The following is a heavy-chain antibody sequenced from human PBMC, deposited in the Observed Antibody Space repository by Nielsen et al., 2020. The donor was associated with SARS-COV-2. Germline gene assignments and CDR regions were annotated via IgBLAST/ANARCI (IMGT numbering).Heavy chain of an antibody. V-gene: IGHV3-23*01. CDR2: ISGSGGST. CDR1: GFTFGSYA. J-gene: IGHJ6*02. Sequence: GESLKISCAASGFTFGSYAMSWVRQAPGKGLEWVSSISGSGGSTYYADFVKGRFTISRDNSKNTVFLQMNSLRGEDTAVYFCAKDKPATVWGQGTTVTVSS. CDR3: AKDKPATV.